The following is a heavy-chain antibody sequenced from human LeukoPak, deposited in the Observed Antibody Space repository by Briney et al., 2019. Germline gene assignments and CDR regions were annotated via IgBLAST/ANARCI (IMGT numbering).Heavy chain of an antibody. D-gene: IGHD3-9*01. CDR3: ARTMRPILTGYYSLDY. CDR1: GFTFSSYG. J-gene: IGHJ4*02. Sequence: GGSLRLSCAASGFTFSSYGMHWVRQAPGKGLEWVAVIWYDGSNKYYADSVKGRFTISRDNSKNALYLQMNSLRAEDTAVYYCARTMRPILTGYYSLDYWGQGTLVTVSS. V-gene: IGHV3-33*01. CDR2: IWYDGSNK.